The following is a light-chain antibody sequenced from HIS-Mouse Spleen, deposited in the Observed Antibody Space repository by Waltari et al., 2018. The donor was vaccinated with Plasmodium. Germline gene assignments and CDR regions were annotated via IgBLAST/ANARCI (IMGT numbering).Light chain of an antibody. J-gene: IGKJ2*01. CDR1: QYISNY. CDR3: QQYDNLPYT. Sequence: IQMTHSPSSLSASVGDRVTITSQASQYISNYLNWYQQKPGKAHKLLIYDASNLETGVPSRFSGSGSGTDFTFTIISLQPEDIATYYCQQYDNLPYTFGQGTKLEIK. V-gene: IGKV1-33*01. CDR2: DAS.